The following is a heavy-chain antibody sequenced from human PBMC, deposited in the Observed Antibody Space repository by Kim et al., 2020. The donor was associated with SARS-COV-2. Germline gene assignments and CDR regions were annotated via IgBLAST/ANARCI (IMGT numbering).Heavy chain of an antibody. CDR2: INHSGST. V-gene: IGHV4-34*01. Sequence: SETLSLTCAVYGGSFSGYYWSWIRQPPGKGLEWIGEINHSGSTNYSPSLKSRVTISVDTSKNQFSLKLSSVTAADTAVYYCARGLGYSYGIGFLDYWGQGTLVTVSS. CDR1: GGSFSGYY. J-gene: IGHJ4*02. CDR3: ARGLGYSYGIGFLDY. D-gene: IGHD5-18*01.